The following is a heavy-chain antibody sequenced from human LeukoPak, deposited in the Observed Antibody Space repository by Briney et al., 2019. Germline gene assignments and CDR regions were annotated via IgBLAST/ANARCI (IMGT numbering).Heavy chain of an antibody. CDR3: ARDQTVTTSLGWFDP. V-gene: IGHV4-61*02. CDR1: GGSISGGTYY. J-gene: IGHJ5*02. CDR2: IYASGST. Sequence: SQAPSLTCTVSGGSISGGTYYWSWIRQPAGKGLDWIGRIYASGSTNYNPSLKSRVTISVDTSKNQFSLKLTSVTAADTAVYYCARDQTVTTSLGWFDPWGQGTLVTVSS. D-gene: IGHD4-17*01.